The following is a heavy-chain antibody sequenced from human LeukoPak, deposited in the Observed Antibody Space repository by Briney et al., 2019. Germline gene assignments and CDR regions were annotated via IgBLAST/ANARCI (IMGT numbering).Heavy chain of an antibody. CDR3: ARGGTLMTMVN. V-gene: IGHV4-59*12. CDR1: GGSISGFY. Sequence: SETLSLTCTVSGGSISGFYWSWIRQPPGKGLEWIGYIFYVGSTSYNPSLESRVTISVDTSKNQFSLNLNSVTAADTAVYYCARGGTLMTMVNWGQGTLVTVSS. D-gene: IGHD4/OR15-4a*01. J-gene: IGHJ4*02. CDR2: IFYVGST.